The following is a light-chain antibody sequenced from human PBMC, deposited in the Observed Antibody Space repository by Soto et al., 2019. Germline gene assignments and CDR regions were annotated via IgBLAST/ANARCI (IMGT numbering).Light chain of an antibody. CDR3: QSYDSSLSWV. CDR2: EVN. J-gene: IGLJ3*02. Sequence: QSALTQPASVSGSPGQSITISCTGTSRDVGAYNYVSWYQQHPGKAPKLMIFEVNNRPSGVSNRFSGSKSGTSASLAITGVQAEDEADYYCQSYDSSLSWVFGGGTKLTVL. CDR1: SRDVGAYNY. V-gene: IGLV2-14*01.